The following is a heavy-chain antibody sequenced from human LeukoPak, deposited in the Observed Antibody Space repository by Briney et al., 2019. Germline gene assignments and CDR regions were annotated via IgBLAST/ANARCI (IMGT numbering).Heavy chain of an antibody. CDR2: IIPILGIA. CDR3: AREVVGANDAPFDY. D-gene: IGHD1-26*01. Sequence: ASVKVSCKATGGTFNSYGVSWVRQAPGQGLEWMGRIIPILGIANYAQKFQGRVTITADKSTSTAYMELSSLRSEDTAVYYCAREVVGANDAPFDYWGQGTLVTVSS. J-gene: IGHJ4*02. CDR1: GGTFNSYG. V-gene: IGHV1-69*04.